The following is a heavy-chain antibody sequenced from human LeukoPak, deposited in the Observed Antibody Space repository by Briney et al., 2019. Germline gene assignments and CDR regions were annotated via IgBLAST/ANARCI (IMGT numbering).Heavy chain of an antibody. CDR2: ISGSGDST. D-gene: IGHD6-19*01. J-gene: IGHJ5*02. Sequence: PGESLRLSCAASGFTFKSYAMSWVRQAPGKGLEWVSGISGSGDSTYYADSVKGRFTISRDNSKNTLYLQMNSLRAEDTALYYCAKGHLAVASWGQGSLVTVSS. V-gene: IGHV3-23*01. CDR3: AKGHLAVAS. CDR1: GFTFKSYA.